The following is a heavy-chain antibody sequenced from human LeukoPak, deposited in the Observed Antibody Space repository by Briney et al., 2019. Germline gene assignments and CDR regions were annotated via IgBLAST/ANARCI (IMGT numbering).Heavy chain of an antibody. CDR1: GFNFSGYA. CDR2: IYSGGST. CDR3: ARDQDYYGMDV. J-gene: IGHJ6*02. V-gene: IGHV3-53*01. Sequence: GGSLRLSCAASGFNFSGYAMSWVRQAPGKGLEWVSVIYSGGSTYYADSVKGRFTISRDNSKNTLYLQMNSLRAEDTAVYYCARDQDYYGMDVWGQGTTVTVSS.